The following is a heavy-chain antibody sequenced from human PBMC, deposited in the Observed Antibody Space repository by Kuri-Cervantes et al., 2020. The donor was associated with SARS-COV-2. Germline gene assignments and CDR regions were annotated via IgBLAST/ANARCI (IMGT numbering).Heavy chain of an antibody. CDR2: IYYSGST. J-gene: IGHJ3*02. Sequence: ETLSLTCTVSGGSISSSSYYWGWIRQPPGKGLEWIGSIYYSGSTYYNPSLKSRVTISVDTSKNQFSLKLSSVTAADTAVYYCARLSPPKDAFDIWGQGTMVTVSS. D-gene: IGHD3-16*02. V-gene: IGHV4-39*01. CDR3: ARLSPPKDAFDI. CDR1: GGSISSSSYY.